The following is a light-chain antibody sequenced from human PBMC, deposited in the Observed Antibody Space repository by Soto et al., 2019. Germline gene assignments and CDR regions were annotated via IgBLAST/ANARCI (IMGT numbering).Light chain of an antibody. V-gene: IGKV4-1*01. CDR3: HQYNGIPWT. CDR1: QSVLHSPNNKNY. Sequence: DIVMTQSPDSLAVSLGERATINCKSSQSVLHSPNNKNYLAWYQQQPGQPPKLLIYWASTRESGVPDRFSGSGSGTDFTLTISRLQAEDVAVYYCHQYNGIPWTFGQGTKVEIK. J-gene: IGKJ1*01. CDR2: WAS.